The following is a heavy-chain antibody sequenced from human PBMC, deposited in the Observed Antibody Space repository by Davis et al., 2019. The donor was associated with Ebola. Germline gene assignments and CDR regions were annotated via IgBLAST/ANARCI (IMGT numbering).Heavy chain of an antibody. CDR2: ISWNSGSI. Sequence: SLKISSAASGFTFDDYAMHWVRQAPGKGLEWVSGISWNSGSIGYADSVKGRFTIFRDNAKNSLYLQMNSLRAEDTALYYCAKDIRWEPFAGFDYWGQGTLVTVSS. D-gene: IGHD1-26*01. CDR3: AKDIRWEPFAGFDY. J-gene: IGHJ4*02. CDR1: GFTFDDYA. V-gene: IGHV3-9*01.